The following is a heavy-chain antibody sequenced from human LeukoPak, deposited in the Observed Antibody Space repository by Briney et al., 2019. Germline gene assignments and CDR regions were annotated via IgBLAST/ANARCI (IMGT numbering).Heavy chain of an antibody. V-gene: IGHV4-34*01. CDR3: ARVRENYDFWSGYYFEYYYYYGMDV. D-gene: IGHD3-3*01. CDR2: INHSGST. CDR1: GGSFSGYY. Sequence: SETLSLTCAVYGGSFSGYYWSWIRQPPGKGLEWIGEINHSGSTNYNPSLKSRVTISEDTSKNQFSLKLSSVTAADTAVYYCARVRENYDFWSGYYFEYYYYYGMDVWGQGTTVTVSS. J-gene: IGHJ6*02.